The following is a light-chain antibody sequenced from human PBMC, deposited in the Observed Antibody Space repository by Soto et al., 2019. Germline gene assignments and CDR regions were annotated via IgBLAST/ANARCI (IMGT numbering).Light chain of an antibody. CDR3: QQFNSYPFI. CDR1: QGISSA. V-gene: IGKV1-13*02. CDR2: DAS. Sequence: AIQLTQSPSSLSASVGDRVTITCRASQGISSALAWYQQKPGKAPNLLIYDASSLESGVPSRFSGSGSGTDFTLTISSLQPEDCATSYCQQFNSYPFIFGPGTKVDIK. J-gene: IGKJ3*01.